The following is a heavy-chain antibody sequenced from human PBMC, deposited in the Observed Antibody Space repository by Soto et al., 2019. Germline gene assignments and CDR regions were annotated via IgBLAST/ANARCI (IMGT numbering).Heavy chain of an antibody. CDR1: GGSISSGDYY. Sequence: TLSLTCTVSGGSISSGDYYWSWIRQPPGKGLEWIGYIYYSGSTYYNPSLKSRVTISVDTSKNQFSLKLSSVTAADTAVYYCARDVDSSGERGNYFDYWGQGTLVTVSS. CDR3: ARDVDSSGERGNYFDY. J-gene: IGHJ4*02. D-gene: IGHD3-22*01. CDR2: IYYSGST. V-gene: IGHV4-30-4*01.